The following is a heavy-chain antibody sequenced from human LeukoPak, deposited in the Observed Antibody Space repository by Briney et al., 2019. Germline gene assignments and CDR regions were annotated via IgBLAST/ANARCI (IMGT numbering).Heavy chain of an antibody. V-gene: IGHV4-61*02. J-gene: IGHJ6*03. D-gene: IGHD6-13*01. CDR1: GGSIRSGTDY. Sequence: TSETLSLTCTVSGGSIRSGTDYWSWIRQPAGKGLEWIGRIYMSGSTDYNPSFKSRVTMSVDTSKNQVSLKLRSVTAADTAVYYCARAATYYYYYMDVWGKGTTVTVSS. CDR2: IYMSGST. CDR3: ARAATYYYYYMDV.